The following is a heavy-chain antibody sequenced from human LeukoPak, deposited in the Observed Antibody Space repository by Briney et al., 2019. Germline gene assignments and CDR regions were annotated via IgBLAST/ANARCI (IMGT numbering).Heavy chain of an antibody. D-gene: IGHD3-10*01. CDR2: INPNSGGT. J-gene: IGHJ4*02. CDR3: ARTGVLLWFGELSYYFDY. Sequence: VASVKVSCKASGYTFTGYYMHWVRQAPGQGLEWMGWINPNSGGTNYAQKFQGRVTMTRDTSISTAYMELSRLRSDDTAVYYCARTGVLLWFGELSYYFDYWGQGTLVTVSS. CDR1: GYTFTGYY. V-gene: IGHV1-2*02.